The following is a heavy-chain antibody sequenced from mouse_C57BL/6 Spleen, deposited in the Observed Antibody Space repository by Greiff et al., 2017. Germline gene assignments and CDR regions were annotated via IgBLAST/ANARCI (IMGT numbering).Heavy chain of an antibody. CDR1: GYSFTSYY. CDR3: AREMGRGAMDY. D-gene: IGHD4-1*01. J-gene: IGHJ4*01. CDR2: IYPGSGNT. V-gene: IGHV1-66*01. Sequence: QVQLKESGPELVKPGASVKISCKASGYSFTSYYIHWVKQRPGQGLEWIGWIYPGSGNTKYNEKFKGKATLTADTSSSTAYMQLSSLTSEDSAVYYCAREMGRGAMDYWGQGTSVTVSS.